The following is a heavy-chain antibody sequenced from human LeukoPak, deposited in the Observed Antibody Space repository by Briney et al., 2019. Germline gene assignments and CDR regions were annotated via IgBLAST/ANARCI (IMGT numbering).Heavy chain of an antibody. CDR1: GFTFSSYW. Sequence: GGSLRLSCAASGFTFSSYWMSWVRQAPGKGLEWVSGISWNSGSIGYADSVKGRFTISRDNAKNSLYLQMNSLRAEDTALYYCAKDMGYYGSGRPDFDYWGQGTLVTVSS. V-gene: IGHV3-9*01. CDR2: ISWNSGSI. J-gene: IGHJ4*02. CDR3: AKDMGYYGSGRPDFDY. D-gene: IGHD3-10*01.